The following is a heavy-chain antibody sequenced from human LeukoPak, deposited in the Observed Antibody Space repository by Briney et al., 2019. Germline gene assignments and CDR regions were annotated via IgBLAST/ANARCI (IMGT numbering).Heavy chain of an antibody. V-gene: IGHV1-46*01. Sequence: VASVKVSCKASGYTFTSYYMHWVRQAPGQGLEWMGIINPNSRSTLYAQKFQGRVTMTSDTSTSTVYMELSSLRSEDTAVYYCARPGLGYSYGYPYHWGQGTLVTVSS. CDR1: GYTFTSYY. CDR3: ARPGLGYSYGYPYH. CDR2: INPNSRST. J-gene: IGHJ5*02. D-gene: IGHD5-18*01.